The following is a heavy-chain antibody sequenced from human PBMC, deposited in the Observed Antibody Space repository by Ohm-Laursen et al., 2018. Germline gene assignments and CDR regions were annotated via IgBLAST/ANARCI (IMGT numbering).Heavy chain of an antibody. CDR3: ATFGGVPG. CDR1: GGSISSYY. CDR2: IYYSGST. Sequence: SGTLSLTCTVSGGSISSYYWSWIRPPPGEGLEWIGYIYYSGSTSYNPSLKSRVTMSVDTSKNQFSLKLSSVTAADTAVYYCATFGGVPGWGQGTLVTVSS. V-gene: IGHV4-59*01. J-gene: IGHJ4*02. D-gene: IGHD3-16*01.